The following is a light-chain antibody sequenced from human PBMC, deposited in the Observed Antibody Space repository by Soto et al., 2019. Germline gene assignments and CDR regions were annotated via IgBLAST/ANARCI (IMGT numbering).Light chain of an antibody. V-gene: IGLV2-14*01. J-gene: IGLJ2*01. Sequence: HSALTQPASVSGSPGQSITISCTGTSSDVGGYNFVSWYQQHPGKAPKLMIYDVSDRPSGVSNRFSGSKSGNTASLTISGLQAEDEADYYCSSYANSSTRVVFGGGTKLTVL. CDR3: SSYANSSTRVV. CDR1: SSDVGGYNF. CDR2: DVS.